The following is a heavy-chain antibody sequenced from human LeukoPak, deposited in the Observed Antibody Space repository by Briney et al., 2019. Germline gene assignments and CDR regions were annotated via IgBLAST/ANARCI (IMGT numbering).Heavy chain of an antibody. Sequence: GGSLRLSCAASGFTFSSYWMHWVRQAPGKGLVWVSRINSDGSTTNYADSVKGRFTISGDNAKNTLFLQMNSLRAEDTAVYYCASLQNVPSYYYYYVMDVWGQGTTVTVSS. D-gene: IGHD2/OR15-2a*01. CDR2: INSDGSTT. CDR3: ASLQNVPSYYYYYVMDV. CDR1: GFTFSSYW. V-gene: IGHV3-74*01. J-gene: IGHJ6*02.